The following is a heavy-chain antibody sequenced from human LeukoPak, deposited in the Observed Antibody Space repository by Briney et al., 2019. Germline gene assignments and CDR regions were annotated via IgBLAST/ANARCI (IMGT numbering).Heavy chain of an antibody. J-gene: IGHJ4*02. V-gene: IGHV4-34*01. CDR3: ARETTDYGGRLFDY. CDR1: GGSINNYY. Sequence: PSETLSLTCTVSGGSINNYYWSWIRQPPGKGLEWIGEINHSGSTNYNPSLKSRVTISVDTSKNQFSLKLSSVTAADTAVYYCARETTDYGGRLFDYWGQGTLVTVSS. D-gene: IGHD4-17*01. CDR2: INHSGST.